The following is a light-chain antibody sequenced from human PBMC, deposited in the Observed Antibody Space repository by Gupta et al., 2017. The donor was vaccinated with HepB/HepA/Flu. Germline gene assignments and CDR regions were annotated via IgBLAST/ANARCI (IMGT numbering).Light chain of an antibody. CDR3: QQYDSYPWT. CDR1: QGISSY. J-gene: IGKJ1*01. Sequence: AIRITQSPSSFSASTGDRVTITCRASQGISSYLAWYQQKPGKAPKLLIYAASTLQSGVPSRFSGSGSGTDFTLTISCLQSEDFATYYCQQYDSYPWTFGQESNEEIK. CDR2: AAS. V-gene: IGKV1-8*01.